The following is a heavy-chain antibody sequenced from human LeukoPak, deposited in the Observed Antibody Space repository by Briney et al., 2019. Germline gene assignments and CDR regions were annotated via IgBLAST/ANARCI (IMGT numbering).Heavy chain of an antibody. CDR2: IYYSGST. CDR1: GGSISSGDYY. CDR3: ARDGFTLNYYDSSGSEYGMDV. J-gene: IGHJ6*02. V-gene: IGHV4-30-4*01. Sequence: SQTLSLTCTVSGGSISSGDYYWSWIRQPPGKGLEWIGYIYYSGSTYYNPSLKSRVTISVDTSKNQFSLKLSSVTAADTAVYYCARDGFTLNYYDSSGSEYGMDVWGQGTTVTVSS. D-gene: IGHD3-22*01.